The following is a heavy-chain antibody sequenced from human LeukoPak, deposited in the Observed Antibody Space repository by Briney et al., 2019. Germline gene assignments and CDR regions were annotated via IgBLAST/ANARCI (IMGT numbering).Heavy chain of an antibody. J-gene: IGHJ4*02. V-gene: IGHV3-74*01. CDR3: AKDPKTYSYYDILTGVDY. CDR2: IASDGSST. D-gene: IGHD3-9*01. CDR1: GFTFSSYW. Sequence: PGGSLRLSCAASGFTFSSYWMSWVRQAPGKGLVWVSRIASDGSSTTYADSVKGRFSISRDNAKNTLYLQVNSLRVEDTAVYYCAKDPKTYSYYDILTGVDYWGQGTLVTVSS.